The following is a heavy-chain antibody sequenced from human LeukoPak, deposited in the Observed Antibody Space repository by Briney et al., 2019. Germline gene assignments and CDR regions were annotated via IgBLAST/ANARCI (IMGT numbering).Heavy chain of an antibody. Sequence: ASVNVSCKASGYTFTSYYMHWVRQAPGQGLEWMGIINPSGGRTSYPHKFQGRVTMTRDTSTSTVYMELSSLRSKDAAVYYGVRFGYGSSTSCYTLGWFDPWGQGTLVTVSS. D-gene: IGHD2-2*02. V-gene: IGHV1-46*01. CDR3: VRFGYGSSTSCYTLGWFDP. CDR1: GYTFTSYY. CDR2: INPSGGRT. J-gene: IGHJ5*02.